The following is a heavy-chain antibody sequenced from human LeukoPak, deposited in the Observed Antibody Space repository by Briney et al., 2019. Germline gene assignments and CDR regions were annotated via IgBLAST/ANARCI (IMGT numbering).Heavy chain of an antibody. CDR1: GYTFTGYY. D-gene: IGHD2-2*02. Sequence: GASVKVSCKASGYTFTGYYMHWVRQAPGQGLEWMGWINPNSGGTNYAQKFQGRVTMTRDTSISTAYMELSSLRSEDTAVYYCARGLPYPSYYYYMDVWGKGTTVTVSS. CDR3: ARGLPYPSYYYYMDV. CDR2: INPNSGGT. J-gene: IGHJ6*03. V-gene: IGHV1-2*02.